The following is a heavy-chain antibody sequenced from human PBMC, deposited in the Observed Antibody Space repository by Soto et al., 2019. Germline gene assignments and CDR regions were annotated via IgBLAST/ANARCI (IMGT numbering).Heavy chain of an antibody. CDR1: GFTFSTYS. CDR3: AREYTAWPLAYGLDV. CDR2: ISSRSDI. Sequence: GGSLRLSCVGSGFTFSTYSINWVRQSPGKGLEWVSSISSRSDIYYADSVKGRFTISRDNAKNSVSLQMNSLRAEDTAVYYCAREYTAWPLAYGLDVWGQGTTVTVSS. D-gene: IGHD2-2*02. J-gene: IGHJ6*02. V-gene: IGHV3-21*01.